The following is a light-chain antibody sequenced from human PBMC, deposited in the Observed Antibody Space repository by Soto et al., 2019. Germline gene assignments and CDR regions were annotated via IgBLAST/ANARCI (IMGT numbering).Light chain of an antibody. CDR2: DAS. V-gene: IGKV1-5*01. J-gene: IGKJ2*01. Sequence: DIQMTQSPSTLSASVGDRVTITCLASQSISRGLAWYQQKPGKAPKLLIYDASSLESRVPSRFSGSGSGAEFTLTISSLQPDDFATYYCQQYNSYSRNFGQGTKVDIK. CDR1: QSISRG. CDR3: QQYNSYSRN.